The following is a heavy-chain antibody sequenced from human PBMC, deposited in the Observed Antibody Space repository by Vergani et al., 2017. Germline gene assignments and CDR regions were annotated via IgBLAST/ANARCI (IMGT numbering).Heavy chain of an antibody. V-gene: IGHV4-34*01. CDR2: IDHTGRP. J-gene: IGHJ6*03. CDR3: ARVNTETNGHLYYYYYMDV. D-gene: IGHD4-11*01. CDR1: GGSFTSYH. Sequence: QVQLQQWGGGLLKPSETLSLDCVVNGGSFTSYHWTWIRQSPGEGLEWVCDIDHTGRPDYNPSLKSRLTMSVDKSRNQFSLTLNSVTATDTAIYFCARVNTETNGHLYYYYYMDVWGQGTAVTVS.